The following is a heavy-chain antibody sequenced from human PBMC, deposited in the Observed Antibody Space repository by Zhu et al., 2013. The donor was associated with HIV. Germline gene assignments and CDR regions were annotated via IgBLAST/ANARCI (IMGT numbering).Heavy chain of an antibody. CDR1: GGTFSSYA. Sequence: QVQLVQSGAEVKKPGSSVKVSCKASGGTFSSYAISWVRQAPGQGLEWMGGIIPIFGTANYAQKFQGRVTITADESTSTAYMELSSLRSEDTAVYYCAREGCSGGSCYSYWFDPWGPGNPGHRLL. D-gene: IGHD2-15*01. CDR3: AREGCSGGSCYSYWFDP. V-gene: IGHV1-69*01. J-gene: IGHJ5*02. CDR2: IIPIFGTA.